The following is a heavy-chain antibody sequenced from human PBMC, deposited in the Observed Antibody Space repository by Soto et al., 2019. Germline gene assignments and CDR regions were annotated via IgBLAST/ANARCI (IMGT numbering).Heavy chain of an antibody. Sequence: VESLKISCKGSGYIFTSYWISWVLQMPVKVLEWMGRIDPSDSYTNYSPSFQGHVTISADKSISTAYLQWSSLKASDTAMYYCASGLHDSSGYYPPAFDYWGQGTLVTVSS. J-gene: IGHJ4*02. V-gene: IGHV5-10-1*01. D-gene: IGHD3-22*01. CDR3: ASGLHDSSGYYPPAFDY. CDR1: GYIFTSYW. CDR2: IDPSDSYT.